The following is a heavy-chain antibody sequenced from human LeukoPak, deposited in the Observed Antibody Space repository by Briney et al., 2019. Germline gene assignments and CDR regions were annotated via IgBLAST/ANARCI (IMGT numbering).Heavy chain of an antibody. Sequence: GRSLRLSCAASGFTFSSYAMHWVRQAPGKGLEWVAVISYDGSNKYYADSVKGRFTISRDKSKNTLYLQMNSLRAEDTAVYYCARDLGSNPWSRMTNYFDYWGQGTLVTVSS. J-gene: IGHJ4*02. CDR1: GFTFSSYA. D-gene: IGHD1-26*01. CDR2: ISYDGSNK. CDR3: ARDLGSNPWSRMTNYFDY. V-gene: IGHV3-30*01.